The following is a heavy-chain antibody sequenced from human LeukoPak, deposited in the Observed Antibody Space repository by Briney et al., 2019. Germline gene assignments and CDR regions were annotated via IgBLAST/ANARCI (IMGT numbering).Heavy chain of an antibody. J-gene: IGHJ3*02. CDR3: AKAVAAPGAFDI. CDR2: IGWDSKSI. Sequence: GRSLRLSCAASGFTFDESAMHWVRHAPGKGLEWVSGIGWDSKSIVYADSVKGRFTISRDNAKNSLYLQMNGLRPEDTASYYCAKAVAAPGAFDIWGRGTVVTVSS. CDR1: GFTFDESA. D-gene: IGHD6-19*01. V-gene: IGHV3-9*01.